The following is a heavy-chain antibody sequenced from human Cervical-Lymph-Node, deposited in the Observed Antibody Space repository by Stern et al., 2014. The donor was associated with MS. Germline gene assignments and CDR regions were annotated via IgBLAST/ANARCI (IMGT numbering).Heavy chain of an antibody. CDR3: ARDAEYDIWSGYFDY. V-gene: IGHV3-11*01. CDR2: IGRSSDNI. D-gene: IGHD3-3*01. CDR1: GFSFSDYY. Sequence: QVQLVQSGGGLVKPGGSLTVSCAASGFSFSDYYMTWLRQAPGKGPEWVANIGRSSDNIYYADSVKGRFTISRDNAKNSLYLQMNSLRAEDTALYYCARDAEYDIWSGYFDYWGPGILVTVSP. J-gene: IGHJ4*02.